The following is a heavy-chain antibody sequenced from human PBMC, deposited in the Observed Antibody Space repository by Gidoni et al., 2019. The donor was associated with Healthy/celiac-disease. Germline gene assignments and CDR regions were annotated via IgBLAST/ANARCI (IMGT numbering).Heavy chain of an antibody. CDR3: ARGNGYSSSPFDY. V-gene: IGHV4-31*03. CDR2: IYYSGST. D-gene: IGHD6-13*01. J-gene: IGHJ4*02. Sequence: QVQLQESGQGLVKPSQTLSLTCTVSRCSISSGGYYWSWIRQHPGKGLEWIGYIYYSGSTYYNPYLKSRVTISVDTSKNQFSLKLSSVTAADTAVYYCARGNGYSSSPFDYWGQGTLVTVSS. CDR1: RCSISSGGYY.